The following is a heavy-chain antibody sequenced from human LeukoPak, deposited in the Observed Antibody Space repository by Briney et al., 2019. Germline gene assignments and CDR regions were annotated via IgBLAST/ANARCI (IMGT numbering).Heavy chain of an antibody. D-gene: IGHD2-15*01. CDR3: ASFTRYCSGGSCYSDWFDP. J-gene: IGHJ5*02. CDR1: GDSISSGSYY. V-gene: IGHV4-61*02. Sequence: SETLSLTCTVSGDSISSGSYYWSWIRQPAGKGLEWIGRIYGSGRTNYNPSLKSRVTISVDKSKNQFSLKLSSVTAADTAVYYCASFTRYCSGGSCYSDWFDPWGQGTLVTVSS. CDR2: IYGSGRT.